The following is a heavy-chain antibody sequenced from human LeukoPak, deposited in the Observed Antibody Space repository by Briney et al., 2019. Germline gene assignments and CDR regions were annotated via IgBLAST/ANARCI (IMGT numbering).Heavy chain of an antibody. Sequence: GGSLRLSCAASGFTVSSDYMGWVRQAPGKGLEWVSVIYSGGSTYYADSVKGRFTIYRDNARKSLFLQMNNVTAEDTAVYYCCRQDWAYWGQGTLVTVSS. V-gene: IGHV3-66*01. J-gene: IGHJ4*02. CDR3: CRQDWAY. CDR1: GFTVSSDY. CDR2: IYSGGST. D-gene: IGHD2-21*01.